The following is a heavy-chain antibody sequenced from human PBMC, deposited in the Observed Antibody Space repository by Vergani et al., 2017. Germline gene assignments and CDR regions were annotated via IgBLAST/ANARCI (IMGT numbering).Heavy chain of an antibody. J-gene: IGHJ3*02. CDR2: ISGSGGST. V-gene: IGHV3-23*01. D-gene: IGHD2-2*02. Sequence: EVQLLESGGGLVQPGGSLRLSCAASGFTFSSYAMSWVRQAPGKGLEWVSAISGSGGSTYYAYSVKGRFTISRDNSKNTLYLQMNSLRAEDTAVYYCAKDFCSSTSCYTPPDAFDIWGQGTMVTVSS. CDR1: GFTFSSYA. CDR3: AKDFCSSTSCYTPPDAFDI.